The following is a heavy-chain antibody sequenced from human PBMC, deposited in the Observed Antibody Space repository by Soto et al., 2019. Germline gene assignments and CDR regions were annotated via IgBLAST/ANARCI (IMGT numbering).Heavy chain of an antibody. J-gene: IGHJ4*02. CDR3: ARYSREAVAGYTLDN. V-gene: IGHV4-59*01. Sequence: SETLSLTCTVSCGSISSNYWTWIRQPPGKGLEWIGYVYNSGSTNYNPSLKSRVTISEDTSKSQFSLKVNSMTAADTAVYYCARYSREAVAGYTLDNWGQGILVTVSS. D-gene: IGHD6-13*01. CDR2: VYNSGST. CDR1: CGSISSNY.